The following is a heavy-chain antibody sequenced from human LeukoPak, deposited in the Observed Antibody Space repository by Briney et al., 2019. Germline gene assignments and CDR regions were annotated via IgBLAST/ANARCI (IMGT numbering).Heavy chain of an antibody. CDR3: AAVAYRGGDCYSMDY. D-gene: IGHD2-21*02. Sequence: SETLSLTCAVYGGSFSGYYWSWIRQPPGKGLEWIGEINHSGSTNYNPSLKSRVTISVDTSKNQFSLKLSSVTAADTAVYYCAAVAYRGGDCYSMDYWGQGTLVTVSS. CDR1: GGSFSGYY. CDR2: INHSGST. V-gene: IGHV4-34*01. J-gene: IGHJ4*02.